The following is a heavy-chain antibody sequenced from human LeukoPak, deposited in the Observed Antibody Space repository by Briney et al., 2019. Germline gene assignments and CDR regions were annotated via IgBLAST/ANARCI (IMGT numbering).Heavy chain of an antibody. Sequence: GASVKVSCKASGYTFTSYYMHWVRQAPGQGLEWMGIINPSGGSTSYAQKFQGRVTMTRDTSTSTFYMELSSLRSEDKAVYYCAKLYYYDSSGYQNPGDYYYGMDGWGKGTTVTVSS. CDR1: GYTFTSYY. D-gene: IGHD3-22*01. V-gene: IGHV1-46*01. CDR2: INPSGGST. J-gene: IGHJ6*04. CDR3: AKLYYYDSSGYQNPGDYYYGMDG.